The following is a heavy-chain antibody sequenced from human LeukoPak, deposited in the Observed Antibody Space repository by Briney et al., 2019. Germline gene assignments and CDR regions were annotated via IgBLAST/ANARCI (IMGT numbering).Heavy chain of an antibody. CDR3: TRLHNSGYSIN. CDR1: GLTFSNYW. D-gene: IGHD3-22*01. V-gene: IGHV3-7*01. CDR2: IKKDETEK. J-gene: IGHJ3*01. Sequence: GGSLRLSCAASGLTFSNYWMSWVRQAPGKGLEGVANIKKDETEKYYVDSVKGRFTISRDNAKSSLYLQMNSLRAEDTAVYYCTRLHNSGYSINWGQGTMVTVSS.